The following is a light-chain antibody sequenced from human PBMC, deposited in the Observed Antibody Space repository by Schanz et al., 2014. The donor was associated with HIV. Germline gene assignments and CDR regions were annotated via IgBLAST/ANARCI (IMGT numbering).Light chain of an antibody. J-gene: IGKJ2*01. Sequence: IQLTQSPSSLSASIGDRVTITCRASQGISSYLAWYQQKPGKAPKLLIYAASTLQSGAQSRFSGSGSGANFTLTISGLRPEDFATYYCQQSNSFPYTFGQGTKVE. CDR2: AAS. CDR1: QGISSY. V-gene: IGKV1-9*01. CDR3: QQSNSFPYT.